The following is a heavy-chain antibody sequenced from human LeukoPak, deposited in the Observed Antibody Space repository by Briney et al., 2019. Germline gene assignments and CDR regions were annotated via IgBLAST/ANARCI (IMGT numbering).Heavy chain of an antibody. CDR1: RFTFSSYG. J-gene: IGHJ6*03. D-gene: IGHD2-8*01. CDR3: AKDRCSNGVGCYYYYMDV. Sequence: PGGSLRLSCAASRFTFSSYGMHWVRQAPGEGLEWVAYIQYDGSNEQYAASVKGRFSISRDSSKNILYLQMNSLRDEDTAVYYCAKDRCSNGVGCYYYYMDVWGKGPTVTISS. V-gene: IGHV3-30*02. CDR2: IQYDGSNE.